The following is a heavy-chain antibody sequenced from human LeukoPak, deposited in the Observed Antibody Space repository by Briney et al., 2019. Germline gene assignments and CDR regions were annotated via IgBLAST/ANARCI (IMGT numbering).Heavy chain of an antibody. CDR2: MSYSGST. D-gene: IGHD3-10*01. V-gene: IGHV4-39*07. CDR1: GGSISSSSHY. Sequence: PSETLSLTCTVSGGSISSSSHYWGWIRQPPGKGLEWIGSMSYSGSTYYNPSLKSRVSISVDTSKNQFSLKLGSVTAADTAVYYCARDTVRGVIIGWGQGTLVTVSS. CDR3: ARDTVRGVIIG. J-gene: IGHJ4*02.